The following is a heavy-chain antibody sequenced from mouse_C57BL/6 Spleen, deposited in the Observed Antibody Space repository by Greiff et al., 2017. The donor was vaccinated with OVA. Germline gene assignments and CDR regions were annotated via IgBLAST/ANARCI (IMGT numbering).Heavy chain of an antibody. CDR3: ARENEGFAY. Sequence: VQLKQSGPELVKPGASVKIPCKASGYTFTDYNMDWVKQSHGKSLEWIGDINPNNGGTIYNQKFKGKATLTVDKSSSTAYMELRSLTSEDTAVYYCARENEGFAYWGQGTLVTVSA. CDR1: GYTFTDYN. CDR2: INPNNGGT. V-gene: IGHV1-18*01. J-gene: IGHJ3*01.